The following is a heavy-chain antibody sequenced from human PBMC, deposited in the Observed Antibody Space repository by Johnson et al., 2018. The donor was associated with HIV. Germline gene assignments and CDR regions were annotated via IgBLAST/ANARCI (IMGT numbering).Heavy chain of an antibody. CDR1: GFTFSKAW. Sequence: VQLVESGGGCAQPGGSLRLSCAVSGFTFSKAWMSWVRQAPGKGLEWVGQINTKADGATTNYAESVKGRFTISRDNAKNTLYLQMNSLRAEDTAVYYCARAGKTVTIDIWGQGTMVTVSS. CDR2: INTKADGATT. D-gene: IGHD1-14*01. J-gene: IGHJ3*02. CDR3: ARAGKTVTIDI. V-gene: IGHV3-15*05.